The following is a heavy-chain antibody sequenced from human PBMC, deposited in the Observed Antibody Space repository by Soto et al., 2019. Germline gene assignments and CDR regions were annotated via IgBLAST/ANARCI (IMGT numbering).Heavy chain of an antibody. CDR1: GFTFSSYG. V-gene: IGHV3-30*03. D-gene: IGHD6-13*01. CDR3: ARHQGPAAGNYGMDV. CDR2: ISDTGSSH. J-gene: IGHJ6*02. Sequence: GGSLRLSCVGSGFTFSSYGMHWVRQAPGKGLECVAVISDTGSSHYYADSVKGRFTISRDKAKNSLFLQMSSLRAEDTALYYCARHQGPAAGNYGMDVWGRGTTVPVSS.